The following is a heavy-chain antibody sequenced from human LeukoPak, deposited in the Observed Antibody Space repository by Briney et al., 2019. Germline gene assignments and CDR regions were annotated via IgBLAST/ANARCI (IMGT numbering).Heavy chain of an antibody. D-gene: IGHD2-2*01. V-gene: IGHV1-2*02. CDR1: GYTFTGYH. CDR2: INPNSGGT. J-gene: IGHJ5*02. Sequence: ASVKVSCKASGYTFTGYHMHWVRQAPGQGPEWMGWINPNSGGTNYAQKFQGRVTMTRDTSISTAYMELSRLRSDDTAVYYCAIAPYCSSTSCPNWFDPWGQGTLVTVSS. CDR3: AIAPYCSSTSCPNWFDP.